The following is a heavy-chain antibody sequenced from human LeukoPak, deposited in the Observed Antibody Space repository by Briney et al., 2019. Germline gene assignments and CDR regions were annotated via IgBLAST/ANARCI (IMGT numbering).Heavy chain of an antibody. CDR3: ARSLGTNYYDSHRGWFDP. CDR2: INHSGST. J-gene: IGHJ5*02. D-gene: IGHD3-22*01. V-gene: IGHV4-34*01. CDR1: GGSFSGYY. Sequence: PSETLSLTCAVYGGSFSGYYWSWIRQPPGKGLEWIGEINHSGSTNYNPSLKSRVTISVDTSKNQFSLKLSSVTAADTAVYYCARSLGTNYYDSHRGWFDPWGQGTLVTVSS.